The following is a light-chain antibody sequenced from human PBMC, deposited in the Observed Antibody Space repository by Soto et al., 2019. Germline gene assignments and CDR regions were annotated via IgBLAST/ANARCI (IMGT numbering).Light chain of an antibody. CDR2: DAS. CDR1: ESIRTW. J-gene: IGKJ1*01. Sequence: DIQMTQSPATLSAYLGDRVTITCRASESIRTWLAWYQHKPGKAPKFLIYDASTLQSGVPSRFSGSGSGTEFTLTISSLQPDDFATYYCQHYNSYSDPFGQGTKVDI. CDR3: QHYNSYSDP. V-gene: IGKV1-5*01.